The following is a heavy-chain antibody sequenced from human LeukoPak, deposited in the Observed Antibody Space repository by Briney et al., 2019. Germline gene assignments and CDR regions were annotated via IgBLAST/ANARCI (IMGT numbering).Heavy chain of an antibody. CDR1: GFTFSSYG. Sequence: GRSLRLSCAASGFTFSSYGMHWVRQAPGKGLEWVAVISYDGSNKYYADSVKGRFTISRDNSKNTLYLQMNSLRAEDTAVYHCARSYSDAFDIWGQGTMVTVSS. V-gene: IGHV3-30*03. J-gene: IGHJ3*02. CDR2: ISYDGSNK. CDR3: ARSYSDAFDI. D-gene: IGHD1-26*01.